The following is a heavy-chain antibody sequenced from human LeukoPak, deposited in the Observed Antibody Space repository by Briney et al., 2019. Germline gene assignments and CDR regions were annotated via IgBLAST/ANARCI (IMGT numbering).Heavy chain of an antibody. J-gene: IGHJ6*02. CDR3: ARGHAGITIFGPPRIYGMDV. Sequence: PSETLSLTCAVYGGSFSGYYWSWIRQPPGKGLEWIGEINHSGSTNYNPSLKSRVTISVDTSKNQFSLKLSSVTAADTAVYYCARGHAGITIFGPPRIYGMDVWGQGTTVTVSS. CDR1: GGSFSGYY. V-gene: IGHV4-34*01. CDR2: INHSGST. D-gene: IGHD3-3*01.